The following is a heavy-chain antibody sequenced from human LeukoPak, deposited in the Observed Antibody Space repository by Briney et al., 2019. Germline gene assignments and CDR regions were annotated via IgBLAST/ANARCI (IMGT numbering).Heavy chain of an antibody. D-gene: IGHD5-18*01. J-gene: IGHJ4*02. CDR3: AGSYGYVGY. CDR2: INHSGST. CDR1: GGSFSGYY. V-gene: IGHV4-34*01. Sequence: PSETLSLTCAVYGGSFSGYYWSWIRQPPGKGLEWIGEINHSGSTNYNPSLKSRVTISVDTSKNQFSLKLSSVTAADTAVYYCAGSYGYVGYWGQGTLVTVSS.